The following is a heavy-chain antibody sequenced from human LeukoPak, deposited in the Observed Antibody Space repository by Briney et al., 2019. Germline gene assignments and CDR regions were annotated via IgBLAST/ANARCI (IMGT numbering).Heavy chain of an antibody. D-gene: IGHD1-26*01. CDR1: GFTFSSYA. CDR3: AKEENSGSYPPAEYFQH. V-gene: IGHV3-23*01. J-gene: IGHJ1*01. Sequence: GGSLRLSCAASGFTFSSYAMSWVRQAPGKGLEWVSAISGSGGSTYYADSVKGRLTISRDNSKNTLYLQMNSLRAEDTAVYYCAKEENSGSYPPAEYFQHWGQGTLVTVSS. CDR2: ISGSGGST.